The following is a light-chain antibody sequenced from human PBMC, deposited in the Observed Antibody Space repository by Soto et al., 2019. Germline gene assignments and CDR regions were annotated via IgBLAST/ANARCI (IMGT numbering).Light chain of an antibody. CDR3: SSYTTTGTQV. J-gene: IGLJ1*01. V-gene: IGLV2-14*03. CDR2: DVS. Sequence: QSVLTQPASVSGSPGQSITLSCTGTTSDVGGFDYVSWYQQHPGKAPKLMIFDVSNRPSGVSDRFSGSKSGNTASLTISGLQAEDEADYYCSSYTTTGTQVFGTGTKATVL. CDR1: TSDVGGFDY.